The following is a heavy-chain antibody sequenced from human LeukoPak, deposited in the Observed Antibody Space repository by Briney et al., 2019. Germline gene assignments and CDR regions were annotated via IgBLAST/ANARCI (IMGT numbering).Heavy chain of an antibody. CDR2: INQGGSDK. Sequence: PGGSLRLSCAASGFTFSSHWMSWVRQAPGKWLEWVANINQGGSDKYYVDSVKGRFTISRDNANNLLYLQMNSLRGEDTAVYYCTRDRSRAEDDWGQGTLVTVSS. CDR3: TRDRSRAEDD. V-gene: IGHV3-7*01. D-gene: IGHD1-14*01. CDR1: GFTFSSHW. J-gene: IGHJ4*02.